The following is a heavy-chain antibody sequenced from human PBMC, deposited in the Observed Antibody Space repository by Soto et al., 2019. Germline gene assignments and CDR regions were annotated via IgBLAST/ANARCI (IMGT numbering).Heavy chain of an antibody. CDR2: IYYGGST. V-gene: IGHV4-59*08. CDR3: ARTLVVPAARFDP. D-gene: IGHD2-2*01. Sequence: PSETLSLTCTVSGGSISSYYWSWIRQPPGKGLEWIGYIYYGGSTNYNPSLKSRVTISVDTSKNQFSLKLSSVTAADTAVYYCARTLVVPAARFDPWGQGTLVTVSS. J-gene: IGHJ5*02. CDR1: GGSISSYY.